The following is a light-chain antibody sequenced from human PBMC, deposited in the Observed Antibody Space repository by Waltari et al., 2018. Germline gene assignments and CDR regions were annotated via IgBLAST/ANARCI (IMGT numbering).Light chain of an antibody. Sequence: DIVMTQSPDSLAVSLGDRATINRKSSQSLFYSSNNKNYVAWYQQQPGQPPKLLIYWASTRASGVPDRFHGSGSGTDFTLTISSLQAEDVAVYFCQQYYTTPRTFGPGTKVEI. CDR2: WAS. V-gene: IGKV4-1*01. CDR1: QSLFYSSNNKNY. J-gene: IGKJ1*01. CDR3: QQYYTTPRT.